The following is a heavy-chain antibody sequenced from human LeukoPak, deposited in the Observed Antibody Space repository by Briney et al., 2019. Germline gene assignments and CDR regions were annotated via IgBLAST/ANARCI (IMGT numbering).Heavy chain of an antibody. CDR1: GYTFTSFG. J-gene: IGHJ3*02. V-gene: IGHV1-18*04. D-gene: IGHD2-15*01. CDR2: ISAYNGNT. Sequence: EASVKVSCKASGYTFTSFGINWVRQAPGQGLEWMGWISAYNGNTQYAQKFRGGVTMTTDTFTSTAYMELRSLRSDDTAVYYCARDVRGYCSGGSCYDAFDIWGQGTMVTVSS. CDR3: ARDVRGYCSGGSCYDAFDI.